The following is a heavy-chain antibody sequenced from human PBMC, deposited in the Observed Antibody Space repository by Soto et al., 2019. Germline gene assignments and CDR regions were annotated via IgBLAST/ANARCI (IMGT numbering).Heavy chain of an antibody. D-gene: IGHD5-12*01. CDR1: GFTFSSYW. J-gene: IGHJ4*02. V-gene: IGHV3-7*01. Sequence: GGVPRLSCAASGFTFSSYWMSWVRQAPGKGLEWVANIKQDGSEKYYVDSVKGRFTISGDNAKNSLYLQMNSLRAEDTAVYYCARASGYDPSFDYWGQGTLVTVSS. CDR2: IKQDGSEK. CDR3: ARASGYDPSFDY.